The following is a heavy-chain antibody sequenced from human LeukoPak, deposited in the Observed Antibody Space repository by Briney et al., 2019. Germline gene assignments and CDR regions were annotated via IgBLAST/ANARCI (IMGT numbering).Heavy chain of an antibody. V-gene: IGHV4-31*03. CDR3: AREGSSYAIDY. CDR2: VYYSGST. CDR1: GGSISSGGYY. D-gene: IGHD2-2*01. J-gene: IGHJ4*02. Sequence: SETLSLTCTVSGGSISSGGYYWSWIRQHPGKGLEWIGYVYYSGSTYYNPSLKSRVTISVDTSKNQFSLKLSSVTAADMAVYYCAREGSSYAIDYWGQGTLVTVSS.